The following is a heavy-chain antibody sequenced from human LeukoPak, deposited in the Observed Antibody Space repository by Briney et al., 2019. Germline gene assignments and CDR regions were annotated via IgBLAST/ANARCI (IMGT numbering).Heavy chain of an antibody. V-gene: IGHV3-23*01. CDR3: AKHISTAPADAYD. CDR2: ISTSGLST. J-gene: IGHJ3*01. CDR1: GFDFGIRG. Sequence: GGSLRLSCAAAGFDFGIRGMSWVRQAPGKGLEWVSTISTSGLSTYYTESVKGRFTISRDNSKKTLFLQMNSLKAEDTAVYFCAKHISTAPADAYDWGQGTMVSVSS. D-gene: IGHD3-16*01.